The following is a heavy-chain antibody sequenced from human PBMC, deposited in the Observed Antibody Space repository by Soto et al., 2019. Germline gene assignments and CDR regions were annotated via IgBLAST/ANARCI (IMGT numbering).Heavy chain of an antibody. Sequence: ASVKVSCKASGYTFTTYGISWVRQAPGQGLEWMGWISAYTGNTNYAQQFQGRVTMTTDTSTSTAYMALRSLRSGDTAVYYCAREGDYDILTGYYRRDDAFDIWGQGTMVT. D-gene: IGHD3-9*01. CDR3: AREGDYDILTGYYRRDDAFDI. CDR1: GYTFTTYG. V-gene: IGHV1-18*01. CDR2: ISAYTGNT. J-gene: IGHJ3*02.